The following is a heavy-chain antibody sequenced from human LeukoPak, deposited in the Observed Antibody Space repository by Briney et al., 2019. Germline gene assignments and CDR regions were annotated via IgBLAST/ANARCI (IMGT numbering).Heavy chain of an antibody. Sequence: GGSLRPSCAASGFTFSSYSMNWVRQAPGKGLEWVSSISSSSSYIYYADSVKGRFTISRDNAKNSLYLQMNSLRAEDTAVYYCARDLLYHPKAWYFDYWGQGTLVTVSS. D-gene: IGHD2/OR15-2a*01. CDR2: ISSSSSYI. J-gene: IGHJ4*02. CDR3: ARDLLYHPKAWYFDY. V-gene: IGHV3-21*01. CDR1: GFTFSSYS.